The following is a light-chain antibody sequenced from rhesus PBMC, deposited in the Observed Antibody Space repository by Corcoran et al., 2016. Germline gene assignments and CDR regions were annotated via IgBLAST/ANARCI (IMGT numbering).Light chain of an antibody. CDR3: LQTSHWPQYI. CDR1: QSISRH. V-gene: IGKV3-24*04. J-gene: IGKJ2*01. CDR2: GAS. Sequence: EIVMTQSPATLALSPGERATLSCRASQSISRHLAWYQQKPGQAPRLFIYGASTRATGIPARFSGSGSGHEFTLTITSLEPEAVGVYFCLQTSHWPQYIFGQGTKVEIK.